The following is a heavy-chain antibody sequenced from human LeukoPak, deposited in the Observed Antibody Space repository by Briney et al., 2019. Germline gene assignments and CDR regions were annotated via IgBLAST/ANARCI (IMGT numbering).Heavy chain of an antibody. D-gene: IGHD3-22*01. CDR1: GFTFSTYG. CDR2: IACDGSNK. CDR3: AKGATMIVRGGMDV. Sequence: GRSLRLSCAASGFTFSTYGMHWVRQAPGKGLEWVAAIACDGSNKYYGDSVKGRFTISRDNPKNTLYLQMNSLRAEDTAVYYCAKGATMIVRGGMDVWGQGTTVTVSS. J-gene: IGHJ6*02. V-gene: IGHV3-30*18.